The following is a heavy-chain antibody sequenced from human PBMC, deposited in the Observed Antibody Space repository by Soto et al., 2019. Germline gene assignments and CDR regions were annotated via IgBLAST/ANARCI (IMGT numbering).Heavy chain of an antibody. J-gene: IGHJ4*02. CDR2: IYHGGST. V-gene: IGHV4-4*02. D-gene: IGHD3-22*01. Sequence: SLTCVVSGKSISTTKWWSWVGQSPGQGLQWIGEIYHGGSTNYNPSLKSRDTISLDKSKSNFSLKLSTVTAADTAVYYCARDVGYHYDGSPSGEFDFWGQGTLVTVSS. CDR1: GKSISTTKW. CDR3: ARDVGYHYDGSPSGEFDF.